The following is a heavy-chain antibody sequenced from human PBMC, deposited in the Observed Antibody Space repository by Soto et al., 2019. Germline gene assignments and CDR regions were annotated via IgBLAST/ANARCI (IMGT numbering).Heavy chain of an antibody. Sequence: ASETLSLTCTVSGGSISSGFYYWSWIRQHPGKGLEWIGYIYYSGSTYYNPSLKSRVTISVDTSKNQFSLKLSSVTAADTAVYYCARAAHYSSPFRWFDPWGQGTLVTVSS. CDR3: ARAAHYSSPFRWFDP. CDR2: IYYSGST. CDR1: GGSISSGFYY. J-gene: IGHJ5*02. D-gene: IGHD6-13*01. V-gene: IGHV4-31*03.